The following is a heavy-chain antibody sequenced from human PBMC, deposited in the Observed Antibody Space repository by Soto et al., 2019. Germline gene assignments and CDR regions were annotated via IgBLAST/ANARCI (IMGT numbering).Heavy chain of an antibody. V-gene: IGHV2-5*02. CDR2: IYWDDDK. Sequence: QITLKESGPTLAKPTQTLTLTCTFSGFSLSTSGVGVGWIRQPPGKALEGLALIYWDDDKRYSPSLKSRLTSTKDPLKTQVVLTMTNMDPVDTATYYCAHSLYDYVGGTHWFDPWGQGTLVTVSS. D-gene: IGHD3-16*01. J-gene: IGHJ5*02. CDR1: GFSLSTSGVG. CDR3: AHSLYDYVGGTHWFDP.